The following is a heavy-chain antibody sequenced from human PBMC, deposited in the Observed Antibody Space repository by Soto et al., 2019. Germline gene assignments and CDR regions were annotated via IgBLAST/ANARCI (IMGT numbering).Heavy chain of an antibody. J-gene: IGHJ6*02. D-gene: IGHD2-15*01. V-gene: IGHV1-69*01. CDR2: IIPIFGTA. CDR1: GGTFSSYA. CDR3: ARVVVAATTIPPYYYYYYGMDV. Sequence: QVQLVQSGAEVKKPGSSVKVSCKASGGTFSSYAISWVRQAPGQGLEWMGGIIPIFGTANYAQKFQGRVMITADEAPSTAYMELSSMRSEDTAVYYCARVVVAATTIPPYYYYYYGMDVWGQGTTVTVSS.